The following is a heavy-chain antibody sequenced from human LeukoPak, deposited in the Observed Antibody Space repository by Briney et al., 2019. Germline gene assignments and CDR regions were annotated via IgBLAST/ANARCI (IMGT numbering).Heavy chain of an antibody. Sequence: SETLSLTCAVYGGSFSGYYWSWIRQPAGKGLEWIGRMYISGSTKYNPSLKSRVTMSIDTSRNQLSLKLSSVTAADTAVYYCARDNGYTSGWGPPFDYWGQGTLVTVSS. J-gene: IGHJ4*02. V-gene: IGHV4-4*07. CDR2: MYISGST. D-gene: IGHD6-19*01. CDR3: ARDNGYTSGWGPPFDY. CDR1: GGSFSGYY.